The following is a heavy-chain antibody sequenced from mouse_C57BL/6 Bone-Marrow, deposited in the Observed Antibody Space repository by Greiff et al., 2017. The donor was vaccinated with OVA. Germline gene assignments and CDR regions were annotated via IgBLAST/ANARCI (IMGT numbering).Heavy chain of an antibody. CDR2: IYPRSGNT. CDR1: GYTFTSYG. Sequence: VQLQQSGAELARPGASVKLSCKASGYTFTSYGISWVKQRTGQGLEWIGEIYPRSGNTYYNEKFKGKATLTADKSSSTAYMELRRLTSEDSAVYFCARHGSSYWYFDVWGTGTTVTVSS. CDR3: ARHGSSYWYFDV. D-gene: IGHD1-1*01. J-gene: IGHJ1*03. V-gene: IGHV1-81*01.